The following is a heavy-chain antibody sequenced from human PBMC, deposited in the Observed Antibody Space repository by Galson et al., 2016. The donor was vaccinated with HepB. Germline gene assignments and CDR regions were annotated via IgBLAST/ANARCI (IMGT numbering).Heavy chain of an antibody. CDR1: GYTFNSHG. J-gene: IGHJ4*02. Sequence: SVKVSCKASGYTFNSHGITWVRQAPGQGLEWMGWINPYNGNRKFAQKFRGRVSMTTDTFTSTAFMELSSLTSADTAVYYCARGSAWSHFDNWGQGTLVTVSS. D-gene: IGHD1-26*01. CDR3: ARGSAWSHFDN. V-gene: IGHV1-18*01. CDR2: INPYNGNR.